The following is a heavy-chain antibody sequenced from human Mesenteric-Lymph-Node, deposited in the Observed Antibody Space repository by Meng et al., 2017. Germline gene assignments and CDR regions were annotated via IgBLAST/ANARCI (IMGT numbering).Heavy chain of an antibody. J-gene: IGHJ4*02. CDR2: IYYSGST. CDR1: GGSISSYY. Sequence: SETLSLTCTVSGGSISSYYWSWIRQPPGKGLEWIGYIYYSGSTNYNPSLKSRVTISVDTSKNQFSLKLSSVTAADTAVYYCARARLYCSSTSCYGGFDYWGQGTLVTVSS. V-gene: IGHV4-59*12. CDR3: ARARLYCSSTSCYGGFDY. D-gene: IGHD2-2*01.